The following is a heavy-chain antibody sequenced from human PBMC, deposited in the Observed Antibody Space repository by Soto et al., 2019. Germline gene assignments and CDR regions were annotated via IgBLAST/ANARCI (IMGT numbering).Heavy chain of an antibody. CDR2: ISAHNGNT. V-gene: IGHV1-18*01. CDR3: ARGRYGDY. J-gene: IGHJ4*02. CDR1: GYAFTTYG. D-gene: IGHD1-1*01. Sequence: QVHLVQSGAEVKKPGASVKVSCKGSGYAFTTYGITWVRQAPGQGLEWMGWISAHNGNTNYAQKLQGRVTVTRDTSTSSAYMELRSLRSNDTAVYYCARGRYGDYWGQGALVTVSS.